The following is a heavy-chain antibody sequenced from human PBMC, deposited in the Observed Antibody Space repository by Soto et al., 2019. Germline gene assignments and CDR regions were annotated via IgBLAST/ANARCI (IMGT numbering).Heavy chain of an antibody. CDR2: IIPISGRA. Sequence: QVQLLQSGAEVKKPGSSVKVSCKASGGTFSSYPISWVRQAPGQGLEWMGGIIPISGRANYALKFQGRVTITADEPTSTVYMELSSLRSEDTAVYFCARSQGSSTSLEIYYYYYYGMDVWGQGATVTVSS. D-gene: IGHD2-2*01. CDR3: ARSQGSSTSLEIYYYYYYGMDV. V-gene: IGHV1-69*01. CDR1: GGTFSSYP. J-gene: IGHJ6*02.